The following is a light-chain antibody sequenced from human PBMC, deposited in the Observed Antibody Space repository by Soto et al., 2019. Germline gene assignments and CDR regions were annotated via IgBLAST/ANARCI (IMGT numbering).Light chain of an antibody. V-gene: IGLV1-44*01. CDR2: NND. Sequence: QSVLTQSPSASGTPGQRVTISCSGSSSNIGSNGANWYQHLPGTAPKLLIYNNDQRPSGVPDRFSGSKSGTSASLAISGLQSGDEADSYCAAWDEYLNGYVFAVGTKVTV. J-gene: IGLJ1*01. CDR3: AAWDEYLNGYV. CDR1: SSNIGSNG.